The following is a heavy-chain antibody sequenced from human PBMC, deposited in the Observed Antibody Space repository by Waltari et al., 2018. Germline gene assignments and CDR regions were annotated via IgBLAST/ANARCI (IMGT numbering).Heavy chain of an antibody. CDR2: IKQDGSEK. Sequence: EVQLVESGGGLVQPGGSLRLSCAASGFTFSSYWMSWVRQAPGKGLEWVANIKQDGSEKYYVDSVKGRFTIARDNAKNSLYLQMNSLRAEDTAVYYCARVGSSPEPYYYYYMDVWGKGTTVTVSS. J-gene: IGHJ6*03. CDR1: GFTFSSYW. D-gene: IGHD6-6*01. V-gene: IGHV3-7*01. CDR3: ARVGSSPEPYYYYYMDV.